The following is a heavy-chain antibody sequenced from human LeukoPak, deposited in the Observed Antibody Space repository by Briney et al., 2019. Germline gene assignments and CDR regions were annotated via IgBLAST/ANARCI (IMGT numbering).Heavy chain of an antibody. D-gene: IGHD3-3*01. V-gene: IGHV4-61*02. Sequence: SETLSLTCTVSGGSIGSGSYYWSWIRQPAGKGLEWIGRIYTSGSTNYNPSLKSRVTISVDTSKNQFSLKLSSVTAADTAVYYCARDRAYDFWSGNYYYYYYMDVWGKGTTVTVSS. CDR2: IYTSGST. J-gene: IGHJ6*03. CDR1: GGSIGSGSYY. CDR3: ARDRAYDFWSGNYYYYYYMDV.